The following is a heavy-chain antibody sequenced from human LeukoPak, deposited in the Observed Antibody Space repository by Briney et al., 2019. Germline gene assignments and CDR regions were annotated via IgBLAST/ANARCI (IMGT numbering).Heavy chain of an antibody. Sequence: GGSPRLSCAASGFTFGSYSMNWVRQAPGKGLEWVSSISSSSSYIYYADSVKGRFTISRDNAKNSLYLQMNSLRAEDTAAYYCARAGIVGATSYYWGQGTLVTVSS. D-gene: IGHD1-26*01. CDR3: ARAGIVGATSYY. CDR2: ISSSSSYI. V-gene: IGHV3-21*01. CDR1: GFTFGSYS. J-gene: IGHJ4*02.